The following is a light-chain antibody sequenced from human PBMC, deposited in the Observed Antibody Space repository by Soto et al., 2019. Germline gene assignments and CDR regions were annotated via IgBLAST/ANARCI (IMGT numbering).Light chain of an antibody. CDR3: SSYSISIAYL. CDR1: SSDVGGYDY. Sequence: QSALTQPASVSGSPGQSITISCTGTSSDVGGYDYVSWYQLHPGKAPKLMVFEVSNRPSGVSYRFSGSKSGNTASLTISGLQAEDEADYFCSSYSISIAYLFGTGTKPTVL. J-gene: IGLJ1*01. V-gene: IGLV2-14*01. CDR2: EVS.